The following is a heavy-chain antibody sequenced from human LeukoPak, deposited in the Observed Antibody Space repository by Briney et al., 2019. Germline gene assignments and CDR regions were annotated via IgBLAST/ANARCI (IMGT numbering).Heavy chain of an antibody. CDR1: GGSISSYY. CDR2: NYYSGST. V-gene: IGHV4-59*08. CDR3: AGHHPRNTVDF. D-gene: IGHD2/OR15-2a*01. J-gene: IGHJ4*02. Sequence: SETLSLTCTVSGGSISSYYWSWIRQPPGKGLEWIGYNYYSGSTNYNPSLKSRVTISLDTSKNQFSLKLSSVTAADTAVYYCAGHHPRNTVDFWGQGTLVTVSS.